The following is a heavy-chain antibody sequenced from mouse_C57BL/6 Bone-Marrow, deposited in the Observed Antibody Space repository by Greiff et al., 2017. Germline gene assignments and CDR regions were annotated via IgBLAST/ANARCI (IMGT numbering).Heavy chain of an antibody. CDR1: GYAFTNYL. Sequence: VQLQQSGAELVRPGTSVKVSCKASGYAFTNYLIEWVKQRPGQGLEWIGVINPGSGGTNYNEKFKGKATLTADKSSSTAYMQLSSLTSEDSAVYFCARSQNCDSWFAYWGQGTLVTVSA. CDR3: ARSQNCDSWFAY. V-gene: IGHV1-54*01. J-gene: IGHJ3*01. CDR2: INPGSGGT. D-gene: IGHD4-1*01.